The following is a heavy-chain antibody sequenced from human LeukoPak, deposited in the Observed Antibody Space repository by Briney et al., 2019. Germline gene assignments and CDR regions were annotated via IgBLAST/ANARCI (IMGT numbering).Heavy chain of an antibody. V-gene: IGHV3-33*06. J-gene: IGHJ4*02. CDR3: AKDRIAAAGTPKGFDY. D-gene: IGHD6-13*01. Sequence: GGSLRLSCAASGFTFSSYGMHWVRQAPGKGLEWVAVIWYDGSNKYYADSVKGRFTISRDNSKNTLYLQMNSLRAEDTAVYYCAKDRIAAAGTPKGFDYWGQGTLVTVSS. CDR2: IWYDGSNK. CDR1: GFTFSSYG.